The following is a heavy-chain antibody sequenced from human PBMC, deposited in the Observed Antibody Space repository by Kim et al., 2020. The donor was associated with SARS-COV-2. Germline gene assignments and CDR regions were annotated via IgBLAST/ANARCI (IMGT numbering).Heavy chain of an antibody. CDR3: ARAVFGGSYPYYFDY. Sequence: YGKGRFTIARDNAKNSLYLQMNSLRAEDTAVYYCARAVFGGSYPYYFDYWGQGTLVTVSS. J-gene: IGHJ4*02. V-gene: IGHV3-11*06. D-gene: IGHD1-26*01.